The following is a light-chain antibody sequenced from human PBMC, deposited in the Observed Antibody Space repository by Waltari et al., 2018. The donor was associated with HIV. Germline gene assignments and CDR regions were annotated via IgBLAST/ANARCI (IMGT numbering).Light chain of an antibody. J-gene: IGLJ2*01. Sequence: SYVLTQPPSVSVAPGQTARITCGGNNIAATKSAHWSRLNPGQAPVGVIDDDRDRPSGIPDRFSGSSSGDTATLTISRAEAGDEADYYCQVWDGRGDPVIFGGGTKLAVV. CDR3: QVWDGRGDPVI. V-gene: IGLV3-21*02. CDR2: DDR. CDR1: NIAATKS.